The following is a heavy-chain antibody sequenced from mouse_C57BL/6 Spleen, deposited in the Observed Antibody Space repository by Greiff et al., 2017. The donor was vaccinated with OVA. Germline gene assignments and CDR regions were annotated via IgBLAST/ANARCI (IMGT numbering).Heavy chain of an antibody. V-gene: IGHV5-16*01. Sequence: EVQRVESEGGLVQPGSSMKLSCTASGFTFSDYYMAWVRQVPEKGLEWVANINYDGSSTYYLDSLKSRFIISRDNAKNILYLQMSSLKSEDPTTYYCAREGLYCFDYGGEGSTLTVSS. J-gene: IGHJ2*01. CDR1: GFTFSDYY. CDR2: INYDGSST. CDR3: AREGLYCFDY.